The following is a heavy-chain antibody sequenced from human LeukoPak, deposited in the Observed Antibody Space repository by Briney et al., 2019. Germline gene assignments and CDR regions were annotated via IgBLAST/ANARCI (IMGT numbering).Heavy chain of an antibody. D-gene: IGHD3-22*01. V-gene: IGHV3-30*04. Sequence: PGGSLRLSRAASGFTFSSYAMHWVRQAPGKGLEWVAVISYDGSNKYYADSVKGRFTISRDNSKNTLYLQMNSLRAEDTAVYYCAKALDGWLLAYFDYWGQGTLVTVSS. J-gene: IGHJ4*02. CDR3: AKALDGWLLAYFDY. CDR1: GFTFSSYA. CDR2: ISYDGSNK.